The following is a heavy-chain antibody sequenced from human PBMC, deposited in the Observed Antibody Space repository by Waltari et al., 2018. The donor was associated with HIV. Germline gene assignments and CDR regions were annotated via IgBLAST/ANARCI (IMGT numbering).Heavy chain of an antibody. CDR3: AKDPYYYDSSGYADYFDY. V-gene: IGHV3-30*18. CDR1: GFTFSSYG. Sequence: VQLVESGGGVVQPGRSLRLSCAASGFTFSSYGMPWVRQAPGKGLEWVAVISYDGSNKYYADSVKGRFTISRDNSKNTLYLQMNSLRAEDTAVYYCAKDPYYYDSSGYADYFDYWGQGTLVTVSS. CDR2: ISYDGSNK. J-gene: IGHJ4*02. D-gene: IGHD3-22*01.